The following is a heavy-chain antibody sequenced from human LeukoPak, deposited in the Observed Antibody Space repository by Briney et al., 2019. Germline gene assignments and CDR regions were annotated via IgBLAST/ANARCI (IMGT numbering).Heavy chain of an antibody. CDR2: IGASGGST. Sequence: GSLRLSCATSGFTFSSYAMSWVRQAPGKGLEWVSGIGASGGSTYYADSVKGRFTICRDNSKNTLYLQMNSLRTEDTAVYYCAKAEGYDILTGLDYWGQGTLVTVSS. CDR3: AKAEGYDILTGLDY. V-gene: IGHV3-23*01. CDR1: GFTFSSYA. D-gene: IGHD3-9*01. J-gene: IGHJ4*02.